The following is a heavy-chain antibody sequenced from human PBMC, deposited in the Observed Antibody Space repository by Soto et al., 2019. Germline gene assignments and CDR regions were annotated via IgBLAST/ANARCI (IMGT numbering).Heavy chain of an antibody. CDR3: ARSVFP. J-gene: IGHJ5*02. Sequence: QVQLQESGPGLVKPSQTLSLTCTVSGGSISSGGYYWNWIRQHPGKGLEWIGYIYYIGSTYYNPSLXSXXTISLDTSKNQFSLKLSSVTAADTAVYYCARSVFPWCQGTLVTVSS. CDR2: IYYIGST. CDR1: GGSISSGGYY. V-gene: IGHV4-31*03.